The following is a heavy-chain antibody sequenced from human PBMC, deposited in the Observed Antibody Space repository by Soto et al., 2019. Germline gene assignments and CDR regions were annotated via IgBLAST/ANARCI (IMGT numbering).Heavy chain of an antibody. CDR3: ARFTERFDILTGYLKYFDY. V-gene: IGHV1-18*04. J-gene: IGHJ4*02. CDR2: ISAYNGNT. CDR1: GYTFTSYG. D-gene: IGHD3-9*01. Sequence: DSVKVSFKASGYTFTSYGISWVRQAPGQGLELMGWISAYNGNTNYAQELQGRVTMTTDTSTSTAYMELRSLRSDDTAVFYCARFTERFDILTGYLKYFDYCGQGTLVTVS.